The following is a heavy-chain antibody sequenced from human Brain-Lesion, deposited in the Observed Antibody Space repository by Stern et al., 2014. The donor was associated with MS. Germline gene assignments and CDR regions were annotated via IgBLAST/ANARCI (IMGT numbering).Heavy chain of an antibody. J-gene: IGHJ4*02. CDR3: ARETGGYTYGDTDFFDY. Sequence: VQLVESGPGLVKPSQTLSLTCIVSGGSISSGSFYWNWIRQPAGKGLEWIGRIYSTGSTNYNPYLKSLVTISGDTSKNHFSLKMISMTAADTAVYYCARETGGYTYGDTDFFDYWGQGALVTVSS. CDR1: GGSISSGSFY. D-gene: IGHD5-18*01. CDR2: IYSTGST. V-gene: IGHV4-61*02.